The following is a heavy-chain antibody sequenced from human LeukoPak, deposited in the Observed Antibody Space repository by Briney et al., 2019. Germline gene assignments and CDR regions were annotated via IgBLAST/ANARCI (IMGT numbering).Heavy chain of an antibody. CDR2: ISYSGRT. Sequence: SETLSLTCTVSGDSISSHYWSWIRQPPGKGLEWIGYISYSGRTNYNPSLKSRVTISGDTSKNQFSLNLSSVTAADTAVYYCARGVVVVPSTAFDSWGQGTLVTVSS. D-gene: IGHD2-2*01. J-gene: IGHJ4*02. V-gene: IGHV4-59*11. CDR3: ARGVVVVPSTAFDS. CDR1: GDSISSHY.